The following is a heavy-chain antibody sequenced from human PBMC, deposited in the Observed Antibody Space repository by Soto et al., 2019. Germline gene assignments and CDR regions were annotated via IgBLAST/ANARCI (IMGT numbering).Heavy chain of an antibody. V-gene: IGHV3-15*01. Sequence: RGSLRLSCAASGFTFSNAWMSWVRQAPGKGLEWVGRIKSKTDGGTTDYAAPVKGRFTISRDDSKNTLYLQMNSLKTEDTAVYYCTQDGSSSGYFQHWCQANLLTVSS. CDR1: GFTFSNAW. D-gene: IGHD6-6*01. CDR3: TQDGSSSGYFQH. CDR2: IKSKTDGGTT. J-gene: IGHJ1*01.